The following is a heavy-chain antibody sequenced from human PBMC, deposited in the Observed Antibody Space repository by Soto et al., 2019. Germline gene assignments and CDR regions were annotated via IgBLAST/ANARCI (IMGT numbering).Heavy chain of an antibody. CDR2: VYYSGST. J-gene: IGHJ5*02. CDR1: GGSISSSSYY. D-gene: IGHD3-22*01. Sequence: SETLSLTCTVSGGSISSSSYYWGWIRQPPGKGLEWIGSVYYSGSTYYNPSLKSRVTISVDTSKNQFSLKLSSVTAADTAVYYCARSYDSSGYYNWFDPWGQGTQVTVPQ. CDR3: ARSYDSSGYYNWFDP. V-gene: IGHV4-39*01.